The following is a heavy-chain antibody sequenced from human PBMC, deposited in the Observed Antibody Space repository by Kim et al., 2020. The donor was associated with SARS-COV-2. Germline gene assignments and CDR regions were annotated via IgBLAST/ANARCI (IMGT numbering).Heavy chain of an antibody. D-gene: IGHD3-10*01. V-gene: IGHV3-64*05. J-gene: IGHJ4*02. Sequence: GGSLRLSCSASGFTFSNYAMHWVRQAPGKGLEYVSAISSDGGSTYYADSVKGRFTISRDNSKNMLYVQMSSLRVEDTAIYYCVTRNYYNSGSYYEGAPFEVWGKGTLVSVS. CDR1: GFTFSNYA. CDR3: VTRNYYNSGSYYEGAPFEV. CDR2: ISSDGGST.